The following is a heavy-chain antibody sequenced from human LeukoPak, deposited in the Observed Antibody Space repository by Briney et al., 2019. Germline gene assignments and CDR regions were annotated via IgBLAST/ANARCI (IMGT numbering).Heavy chain of an antibody. V-gene: IGHV3-30*03. J-gene: IGHJ6*03. Sequence: GGSLRLSCAASGFTFSDYYMSWIRQAPGKGLEWVAVISYDGSNKYYADSVKGRFTISRDNSKNTLYLQMNSLRAEDTAVYYCARAIDVHYYYYYYMDVWGKGTTVTVSS. CDR3: ARAIDVHYYYYYYMDV. D-gene: IGHD2-15*01. CDR1: GFTFSDYY. CDR2: ISYDGSNK.